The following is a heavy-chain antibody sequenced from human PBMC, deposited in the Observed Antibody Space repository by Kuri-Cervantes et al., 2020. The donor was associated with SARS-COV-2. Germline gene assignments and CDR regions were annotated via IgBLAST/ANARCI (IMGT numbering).Heavy chain of an antibody. Sequence: GESLKISCAASGFTFSSYAMHWVRQAPGKGLEWVAVISYDGSNKYYADSVKGRFTISRDNSKNTLYLQMNSLRAEDTAVYYCARDGGQLWLHYYYYYMDVWGKRTTVTVSS. J-gene: IGHJ6*03. D-gene: IGHD5-18*01. CDR1: GFTFSSYA. V-gene: IGHV3-30-3*01. CDR2: ISYDGSNK. CDR3: ARDGGQLWLHYYYYYMDV.